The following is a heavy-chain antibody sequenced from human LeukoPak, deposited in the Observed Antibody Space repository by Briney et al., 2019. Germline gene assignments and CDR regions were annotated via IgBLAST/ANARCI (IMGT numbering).Heavy chain of an antibody. D-gene: IGHD2-2*01. J-gene: IGHJ5*02. CDR3: ARDRCSSTSCCENWFDP. CDR1: GGSVSSGSYY. V-gene: IGHV4-61*01. Sequence: SETLSLTCTVSGGSVSSGSYYWSWIRQPPGKGLEWIGYIYYSGSTNYNPSLKSRVTISVDTSKNQFSLKLSSVTAADTAVYYCARDRCSSTSCCENWFDPWGQGTLVTVSS. CDR2: IYYSGST.